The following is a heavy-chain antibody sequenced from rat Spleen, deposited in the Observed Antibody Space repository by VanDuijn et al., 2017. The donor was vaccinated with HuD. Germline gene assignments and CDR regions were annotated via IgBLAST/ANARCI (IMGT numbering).Heavy chain of an antibody. CDR1: GFSLTNYG. CDR2: IWGDGST. V-gene: IGHV2-13*01. CDR3: TRAGYGGYTA. J-gene: IGHJ2*01. Sequence: QVQLKESGPGLVQPSQTLSLTCTVSGFSLTNYGVTWVRQPPGKGLEWMGGIWGDGSTNYKSALKSRLSISRDTSKTQFFLKMNSLQTEDTAMYFCTRAGYGGYTAWGQGVMVTVSS. D-gene: IGHD1-11*01.